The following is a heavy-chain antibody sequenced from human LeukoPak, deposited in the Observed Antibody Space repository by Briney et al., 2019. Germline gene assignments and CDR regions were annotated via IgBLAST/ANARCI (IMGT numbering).Heavy chain of an antibody. Sequence: GGSLRLSCAASGFTFSSFAMHWVRQAPGKGLEWVADIWYNGSNKYYAESVKGRFTISRDNSKNTLYLQMNSLRAEDTAVYYCSRGGYGDYNNWFDPWGQGTLVIVSS. CDR1: GFTFSSFA. J-gene: IGHJ5*02. V-gene: IGHV3-33*01. D-gene: IGHD4-17*01. CDR2: IWYNGSNK. CDR3: SRGGYGDYNNWFDP.